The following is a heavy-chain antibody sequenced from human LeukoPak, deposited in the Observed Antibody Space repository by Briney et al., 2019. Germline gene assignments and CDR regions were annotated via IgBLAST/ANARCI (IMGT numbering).Heavy chain of an antibody. CDR2: MSDSGGGT. J-gene: IGHJ4*02. CDR3: AKSSGSYPYYFDY. V-gene: IGHV3-23*01. CDR1: GFTFSSYA. Sequence: GGSLRLSCAASGFTFSSYAMTWVRQGPGKGLEWVSAMSDSGGGTYYADSVKGRFTISRDNSKNTLYLQMHSLRAEDTAVYYCAKSSGSYPYYFDYWGQGTLVTVSS. D-gene: IGHD1-26*01.